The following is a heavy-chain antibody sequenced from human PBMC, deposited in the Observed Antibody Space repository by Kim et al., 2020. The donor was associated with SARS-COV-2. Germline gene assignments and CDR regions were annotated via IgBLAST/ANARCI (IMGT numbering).Heavy chain of an antibody. Sequence: GGSLRLSCAASGFTFSSYAMSWVRQAPGKGLEWVSAISGSGGSTYYADSVKGRFTISRDNSKNTLYLQMNSLRAEDTAVYYCSGAGTMIMGLYYFDYWGQGTLVTVSS. CDR1: GFTFSSYA. CDR3: SGAGTMIMGLYYFDY. J-gene: IGHJ4*02. D-gene: IGHD3-22*01. V-gene: IGHV3-23*01. CDR2: ISGSGGST.